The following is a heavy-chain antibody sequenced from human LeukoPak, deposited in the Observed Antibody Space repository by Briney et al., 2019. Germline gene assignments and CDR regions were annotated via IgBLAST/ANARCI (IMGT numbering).Heavy chain of an antibody. Sequence: GGSLRLSCVDSGFTFSSSGMHWVRQAPGKGLEWVAVISYDGSNKYYADSVKGRFTFSRDNSKNTLYLQMNSLRAEDTAVYYCAKEYCSNSVCHSLDYRGQGTLVTVSS. J-gene: IGHJ4*02. D-gene: IGHD2-8*01. V-gene: IGHV3-30*18. CDR3: AKEYCSNSVCHSLDY. CDR2: ISYDGSNK. CDR1: GFTFSSSG.